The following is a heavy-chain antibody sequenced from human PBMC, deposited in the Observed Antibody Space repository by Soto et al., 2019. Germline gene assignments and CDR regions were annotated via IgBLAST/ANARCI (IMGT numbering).Heavy chain of an antibody. V-gene: IGHV5-51*01. CDR1: GYSFTNYW. CDR2: IYPGDSDT. J-gene: IGHJ3*02. D-gene: IGHD2-21*01. CDR3: PIGGEWYSFAM. Sequence: GESLKISCKGSGYSFTNYWIGWARQMPGKGLEWMGSIYPGDSDTRYSPSFQGQVTISADNSISTAYLQWSSLRASHTAMYYCPIGGEWYSFAMWDQGTMVTVS.